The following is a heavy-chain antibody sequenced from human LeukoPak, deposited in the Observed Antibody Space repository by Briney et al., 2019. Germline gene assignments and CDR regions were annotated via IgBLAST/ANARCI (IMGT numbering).Heavy chain of an antibody. V-gene: IGHV3-23*01. CDR3: ATLDYYYVDV. CDR1: GFTFTNHW. CDR2: ISGSGGST. J-gene: IGHJ6*03. Sequence: GGSLRLSCEASGFTFTNHWMSWVRQAPGKGLEWVSAISGSGGSTYYADSVKGRFTISRDNSKNTLYLQMNSLRAEDTAVYYCATLDYYYVDVWGKGTTVTISS.